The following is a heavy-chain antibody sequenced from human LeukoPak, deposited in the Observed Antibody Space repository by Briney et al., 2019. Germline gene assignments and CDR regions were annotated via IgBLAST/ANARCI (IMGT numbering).Heavy chain of an antibody. CDR3: ARLKVLLPDY. Sequence: PSETLSLTCTVSGGSISSYYWSWIRQPPGKGLEWIGYIYYSGSTNYNPSLKSRVTISADTSKNQFSLKLSSVTAADTAVYYCARLKVLLPDYWGQGTLVTVSS. J-gene: IGHJ4*02. CDR2: IYYSGST. D-gene: IGHD3-10*01. V-gene: IGHV4-59*08. CDR1: GGSISSYY.